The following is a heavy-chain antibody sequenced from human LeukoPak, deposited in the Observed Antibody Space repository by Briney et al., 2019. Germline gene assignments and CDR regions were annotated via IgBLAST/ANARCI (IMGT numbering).Heavy chain of an antibody. D-gene: IGHD5-18*01. CDR2: IYYSGST. Sequence: SETLSLTCTVSGGSISSYCWSWIRQPPGKGLEWIGYIYYSGSTNYNPSLKSRVTISVDTSKNQFSLKLSSVTAADTAVYYCARGSDTAMVTLDYWGQGTLVTVSS. V-gene: IGHV4-59*01. J-gene: IGHJ4*02. CDR1: GGSISSYC. CDR3: ARGSDTAMVTLDY.